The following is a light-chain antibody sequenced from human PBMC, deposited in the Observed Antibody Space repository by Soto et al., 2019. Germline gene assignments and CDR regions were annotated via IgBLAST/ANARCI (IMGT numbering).Light chain of an antibody. CDR3: GTWDSSLSAWV. CDR1: SSNIGNNY. CDR2: DNN. V-gene: IGLV1-51*01. J-gene: IGLJ3*02. Sequence: QSVLTQPPSVSAAPGQKVTISCSGSSSNIGNNYVSWYQQLPGTAPKLLIYDNNKRPSGIPGRFSGSKSGTSATLGITGLPTGDEADYYCGTWDSSLSAWVFGGGTKLTVL.